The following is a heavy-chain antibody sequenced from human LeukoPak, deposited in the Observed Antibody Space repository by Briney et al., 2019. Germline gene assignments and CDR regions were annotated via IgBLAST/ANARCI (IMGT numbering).Heavy chain of an antibody. CDR2: INHSGST. D-gene: IGHD3-10*01. CDR1: GGSVSSGSYY. J-gene: IGHJ4*02. Sequence: SETLSLTCTVSGGSVSSGSYYWSWIRQPPGKGLEWIGEINHSGSTNYNPSLKSRVTISVDTSKNQFSLKLSSVTAADTAVYYCAIRVTMVRGVNLGFDYWGQGTLVTVSS. V-gene: IGHV4-39*07. CDR3: AIRVTMVRGVNLGFDY.